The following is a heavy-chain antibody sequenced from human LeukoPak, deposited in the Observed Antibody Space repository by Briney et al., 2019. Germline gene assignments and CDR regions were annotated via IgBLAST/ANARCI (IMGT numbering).Heavy chain of an antibody. CDR3: ARHLKGVMTCFDY. J-gene: IGHJ4*02. CDR2: IYYNGNT. D-gene: IGHD2-21*02. Sequence: PSETLSLTCTVSGGSISNDYWSWIRQSPGKGLEWIGFIYYNGNTNYNPSLKSRVTISVDTSKNQFSLKLSSVTAADTAVYYCARHLKGVMTCFDYWGRGTRVTVSS. V-gene: IGHV4-59*08. CDR1: GGSISNDY.